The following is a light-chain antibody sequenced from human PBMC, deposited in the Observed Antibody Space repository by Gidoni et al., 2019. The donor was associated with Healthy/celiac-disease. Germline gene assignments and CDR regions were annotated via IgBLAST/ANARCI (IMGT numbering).Light chain of an antibody. CDR1: SSDVGGYTY. Sequence: QSALTKPPSLSGTPGQSITISCTGTSSDVGGYTYVSWYQQHPGKAPKLMIYEVSNRPSGVSNRFSGSKSGNTASLTISGLQAEDEADYYCSSYTSSSTRVFGGGTKLTVL. J-gene: IGLJ3*02. CDR2: EVS. CDR3: SSYTSSSTRV. V-gene: IGLV2-14*01.